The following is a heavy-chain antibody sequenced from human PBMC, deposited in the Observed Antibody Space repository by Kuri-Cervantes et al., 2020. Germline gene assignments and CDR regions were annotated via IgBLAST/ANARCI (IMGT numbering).Heavy chain of an antibody. D-gene: IGHD6-19*01. J-gene: IGHJ6*02. CDR2: ISSSSSYI. CDR3: ARDRDSSGWYSGLYYYYGMDV. CDR1: GFTFSSYS. Sequence: GGSLRLSCAASGFTFSSYSMNWVRQAPGKGLEWVSSISSSSSYIYYADSVTGRFTISRDNAKNSLYLQMNSLRAEDTAVYYCARDRDSSGWYSGLYYYYGMDVWGQGTTVTVSS. V-gene: IGHV3-21*01.